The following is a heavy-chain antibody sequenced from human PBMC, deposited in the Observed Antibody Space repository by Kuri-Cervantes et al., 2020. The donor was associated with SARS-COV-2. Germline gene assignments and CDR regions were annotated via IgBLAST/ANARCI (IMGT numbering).Heavy chain of an antibody. CDR2: ISHDGKNK. D-gene: IGHD2-2*01. V-gene: IGHV3-30*03. J-gene: IGHJ4*02. CDR3: ARDIGEWQRQGENCSSTSCPGTYSSSWYFLIQPDY. CDR1: GFNFSRTD. Sequence: GESPKISCPASGFNFSRTDMHGVRQAPGKGLDWVAVISHDGKNKKCIASGKGRFTISRDNAKNSLYLQMNSLRDEDTAVYYCARDIGEWQRQGENCSSTSCPGTYSSSWYFLIQPDYWGQGTLVTVSS.